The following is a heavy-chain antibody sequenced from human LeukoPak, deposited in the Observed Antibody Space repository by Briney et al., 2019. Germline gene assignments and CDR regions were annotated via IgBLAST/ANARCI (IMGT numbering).Heavy chain of an antibody. CDR2: IIPIFGTA. V-gene: IGHV1-69*05. D-gene: IGHD1-26*01. J-gene: IGHJ4*02. CDR3: ARQSYHPRTEWELGGEYYFDY. Sequence: ASVKVSCKASGGTFSSYAISWVRQAPGQGLEWMGGIIPIFGTANYAQKFQGRVTITTDESTSTAYMELSSLRSEDTAVYYCARQSYHPRTEWELGGEYYFDYWGQGTLVTVSS. CDR1: GGTFSSYA.